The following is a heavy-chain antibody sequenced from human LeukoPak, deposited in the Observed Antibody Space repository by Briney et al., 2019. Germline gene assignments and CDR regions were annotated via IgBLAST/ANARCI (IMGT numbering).Heavy chain of an antibody. CDR3: ARPIPTGYSSDWVPPRFDY. CDR2: INTNTGNP. J-gene: IGHJ4*02. CDR1: GYTFTSYA. Sequence: ASVKVSCKASGYTFTSYAMNWVRQAPGQGLEWMGWINTNTGNPTYAQGLTGRFVFSLDTSVSTAYLQISSLKAADTAVYYCARPIPTGYSSDWVPPRFDYWGQGTLVTVSS. D-gene: IGHD6-25*01. V-gene: IGHV7-4-1*02.